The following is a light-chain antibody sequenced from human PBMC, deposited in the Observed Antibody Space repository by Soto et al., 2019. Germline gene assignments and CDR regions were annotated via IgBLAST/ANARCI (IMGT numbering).Light chain of an antibody. CDR1: SGDVGVYKF. J-gene: IGLJ1*01. CDR3: GSYTGTIYV. Sequence: ALTQLASVSGSPGQSITISCTGTSGDVGVYKFVSWYQQHPGKAPKLIIYEVSNRPSGVSSRFSGSMSGNTASLTISGLQAEDEADYYCGSYTGTIYVFGTGTKVTVL. V-gene: IGLV2-14*01. CDR2: EVS.